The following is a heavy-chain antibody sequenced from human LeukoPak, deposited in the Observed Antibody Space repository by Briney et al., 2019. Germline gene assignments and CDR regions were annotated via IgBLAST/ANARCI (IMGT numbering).Heavy chain of an antibody. CDR2: ISSSSSTI. D-gene: IGHD3-10*01. V-gene: IGHV3-48*02. CDR3: AKGRWALFDC. J-gene: IGHJ4*02. Sequence: PGGSLRLSCAASGFTVSSYSMNWVRQAPGKGLEWVSYISSSSSTIYYADSVKGRFTISRDNAKNSLYLQMNSLRDEDTAVYYCAKGRWALFDCWGQGTLVTVSS. CDR1: GFTVSSYS.